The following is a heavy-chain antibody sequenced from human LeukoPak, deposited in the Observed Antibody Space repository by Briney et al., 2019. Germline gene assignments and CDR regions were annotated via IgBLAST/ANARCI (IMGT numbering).Heavy chain of an antibody. Sequence: GGSLRLSCAASGFTFSSYSMNWVRQAPGKGLEWVSSISSSSSYIYYADSVKGRFTISRDNAKNSLYLQMNSLRAEDTAVYYCARASVGARGFDYWGQGTLVTVSS. CDR2: ISSSSSYI. CDR1: GFTFSSYS. J-gene: IGHJ4*02. V-gene: IGHV3-21*01. D-gene: IGHD3-10*01. CDR3: ARASVGARGFDY.